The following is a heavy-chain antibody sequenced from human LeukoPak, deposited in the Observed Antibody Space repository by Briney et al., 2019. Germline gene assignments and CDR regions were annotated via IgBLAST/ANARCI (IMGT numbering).Heavy chain of an antibody. J-gene: IGHJ4*02. CDR3: ARLAWGFSSSQYFDY. Sequence: SETLSLTCTVSGGSISSSSYYWGWIRPPPGKGLEWIGSIYYSGSTYYNPSLKSRVTISVDTSKNQFSLKLSSVTAADTAVYYCARLAWGFSSSQYFDYWGQGTLVTVSS. V-gene: IGHV4-39*01. D-gene: IGHD6-6*01. CDR2: IYYSGST. CDR1: GGSISSSSYY.